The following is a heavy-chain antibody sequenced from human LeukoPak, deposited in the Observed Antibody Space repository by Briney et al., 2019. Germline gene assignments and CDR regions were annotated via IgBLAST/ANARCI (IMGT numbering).Heavy chain of an antibody. J-gene: IGHJ4*02. CDR3: ARDYLGIQLWRTAYFDY. CDR1: GFTFSSYG. D-gene: IGHD5-18*01. V-gene: IGHV3-21*01. Sequence: GGSLRLSCAASGFTFSSYGMSWVRQAPGKGLEWVSSISSSSSYIYYADSVKGRFTISRDNAKNSLYLQMNSLRAEDTAVYYCARDYLGIQLWRTAYFDYWGQGTLVTVSS. CDR2: ISSSSSYI.